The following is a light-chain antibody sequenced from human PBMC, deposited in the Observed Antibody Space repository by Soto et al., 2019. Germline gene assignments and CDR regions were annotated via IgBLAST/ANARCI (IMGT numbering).Light chain of an antibody. J-gene: IGKJ5*01. Sequence: TQSPSTLSASVADRVTITCRASQSITARLAWYQQKPGQAPRLLIYDVSNRASGIPARFSGSGSETDFTLTISSLEPEDFAVYYCQQRSDWPLTFGQGTRLEIK. CDR1: QSITAR. V-gene: IGKV3-11*01. CDR3: QQRSDWPLT. CDR2: DVS.